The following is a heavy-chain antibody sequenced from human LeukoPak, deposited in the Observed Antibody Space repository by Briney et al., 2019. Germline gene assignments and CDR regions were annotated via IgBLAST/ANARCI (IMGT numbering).Heavy chain of an antibody. D-gene: IGHD3-16*01. CDR1: GFTFSTYS. V-gene: IGHV4-39*01. CDR3: ARRXXEYVFD. CDR2: VFYSGGT. J-gene: IGHJ4*01. Sequence: GSLRLSCAASGFTFSTYSMNWIRQTPGERLEWIGSVFYSGGTYYNPSLKSRVTISVDTSKNQFSLKLSSVTAADTAVYYCARRXXEYVFD.